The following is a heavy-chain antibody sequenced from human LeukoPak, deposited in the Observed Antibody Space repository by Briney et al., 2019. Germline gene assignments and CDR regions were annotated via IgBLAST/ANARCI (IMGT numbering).Heavy chain of an antibody. J-gene: IGHJ4*02. CDR3: TRHGLTIAVAGNFDY. CDR2: IRSKAYGGTT. V-gene: IGHV3-49*04. CDR1: GFTFGDYA. D-gene: IGHD6-19*01. Sequence: GGSLRLSCTASGFTFGDYAMSWVRQAPGKGLEWVGFIRSKAYGGTTEYAASVKGRFTIPRDDSKSIAYLQMNSLKTEDTAVYYCTRHGLTIAVAGNFDYWGQGTLVTVSS.